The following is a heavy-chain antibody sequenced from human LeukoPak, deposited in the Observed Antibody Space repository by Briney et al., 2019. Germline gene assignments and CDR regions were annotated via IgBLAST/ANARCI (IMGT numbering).Heavy chain of an antibody. CDR3: ARGSTVTTEDYYYGMDV. V-gene: IGHV3-30-3*01. CDR1: GFTFSSYA. CDR2: ISYDGSNK. J-gene: IGHJ6*02. Sequence: PGRSLRLSCAASGFTFSSYAMHWVRQAPGKGLEWVAVISYDGSNKYYADSVKGRFTISRDNSKNTLYLQMNSLRAEDTAVYYCARGSTVTTEDYYYGMDVWGQGTTATVSS. D-gene: IGHD4-17*01.